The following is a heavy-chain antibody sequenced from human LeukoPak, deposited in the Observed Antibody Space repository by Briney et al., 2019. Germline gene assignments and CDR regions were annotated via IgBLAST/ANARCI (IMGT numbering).Heavy chain of an antibody. J-gene: IGHJ4*02. V-gene: IGHV1-24*01. CDR1: GYTLTELS. Sequence: ASVKVSCKVSGYTLTELSMHWVRQAPGKGLEWMGGFDPEDGETIYAQKFQGRVTMTEDTSTDTAYMELSSLRSEDTAVYCCATPSDDDYYYDSSGYYYWGQGTLVTVSS. CDR2: FDPEDGET. D-gene: IGHD3-22*01. CDR3: ATPSDDDYYYDSSGYYY.